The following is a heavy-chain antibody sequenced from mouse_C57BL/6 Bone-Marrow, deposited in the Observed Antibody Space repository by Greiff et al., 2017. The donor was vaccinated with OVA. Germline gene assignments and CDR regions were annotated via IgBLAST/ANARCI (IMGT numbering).Heavy chain of an antibody. CDR2: INPSNGGT. CDR3: ARSYYSNYALFAY. J-gene: IGHJ3*01. Sequence: VKLQQPGTELVKPGASVKLSCKASGYTFTSYWMHWVKQRPGQGLEWIGNINPSNGGTNYNEKFKSKATLTVDKSSSTAYMQLSSLTSEDSAVYYCARSYYSNYALFAYWGQGTLVTVSA. V-gene: IGHV1-53*01. D-gene: IGHD2-5*01. CDR1: GYTFTSYW.